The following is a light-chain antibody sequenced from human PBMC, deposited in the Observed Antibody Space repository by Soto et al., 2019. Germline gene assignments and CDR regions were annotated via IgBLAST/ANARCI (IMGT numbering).Light chain of an antibody. V-gene: IGKV1-5*03. Sequence: DIQMTQSPSTLSAPVGDRVTITCRASQSISTWLAWYQQKPGKAPNLLIYKASTLESGVPSRFSGSGSGTEFTLTISSLQPDDFATYYCQQYNSYPITFGQGTRLEIK. CDR1: QSISTW. CDR2: KAS. J-gene: IGKJ5*01. CDR3: QQYNSYPIT.